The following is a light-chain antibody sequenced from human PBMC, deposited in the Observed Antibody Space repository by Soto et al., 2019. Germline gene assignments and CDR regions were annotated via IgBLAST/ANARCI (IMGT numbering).Light chain of an antibody. J-gene: IGKJ5*01. Sequence: EIVLTQSPATLSLSPGERATLSCRASQSVSSYLAWYQQKPGQAPRLLIYDASNRATGIPARFSGSGSGTDFTLTISSLAPEDFAVYYCQQRSNWRVIFGQGTRLEIK. V-gene: IGKV3-11*01. CDR3: QQRSNWRVI. CDR1: QSVSSY. CDR2: DAS.